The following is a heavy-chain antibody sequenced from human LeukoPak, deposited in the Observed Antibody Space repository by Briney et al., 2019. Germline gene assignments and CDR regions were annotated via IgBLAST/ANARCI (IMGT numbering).Heavy chain of an antibody. J-gene: IGHJ5*02. D-gene: IGHD6-6*01. CDR1: GGSISSSSYY. CDR2: IYYSGST. CDR3: ARHSLDSSSSPKGFDP. Sequence: SETLSLTCTVSGGSISSSSYYWGWLRQPPGKGLEWIGSIYYSGSTYYNPSLKSRVTISVDTSKNQFSLKLSSVTAADTAVYYCARHSLDSSSSPKGFDPWGQGTLVTVSS. V-gene: IGHV4-39*01.